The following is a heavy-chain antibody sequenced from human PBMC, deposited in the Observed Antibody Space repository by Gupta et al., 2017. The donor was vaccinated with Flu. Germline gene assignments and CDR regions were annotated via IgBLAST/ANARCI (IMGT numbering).Heavy chain of an antibody. D-gene: IGHD5-24*01. V-gene: IGHV3-7*01. CDR3: VRNRGWQQFDY. CDR1: GFPFRSSW. Sequence: EEQLVESVGGLVQPGGSLSLPGAASGFPFRSSWMDWVRQAAGKGLEWVANIAADDSVKNYADSEKGRFTISRDDAKNSLYLQMNSLRAEDTAVYYGVRNRGWQQFDYWGQGALVTVSS. CDR2: IAADDSVK. J-gene: IGHJ4*02.